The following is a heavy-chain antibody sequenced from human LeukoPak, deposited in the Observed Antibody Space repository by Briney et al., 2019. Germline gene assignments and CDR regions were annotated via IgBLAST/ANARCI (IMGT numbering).Heavy chain of an antibody. CDR2: IYYSGST. CDR1: GGSISSYY. CDR3: ASKGAIYDSSGYYHPHFDY. D-gene: IGHD3-22*01. V-gene: IGHV4-59*08. Sequence: PSETLSLTCTVSGGSISSYYWSWIRQPPGKGLEWIGYIYYSGSTNYNPSLKSRVTISVDTSKNQFSLKLSSVTAADTAVYYCASKGAIYDSSGYYHPHFDYWGQGTLVTVSS. J-gene: IGHJ4*02.